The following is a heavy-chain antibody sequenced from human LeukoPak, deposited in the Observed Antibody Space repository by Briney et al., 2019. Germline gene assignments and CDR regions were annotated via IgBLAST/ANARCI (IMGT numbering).Heavy chain of an antibody. D-gene: IGHD5-24*01. V-gene: IGHV4-34*01. J-gene: IGHJ4*02. CDR2: INHSGST. Sequence: SETLSLTCIVYGGSFSAHYWAWIRQPPGKGLEWIGEINHSGSTNYNPSLTSRVTISVDTSKSQFSLNLNSVTAADTAVYYFARGPRISEMATITWYFNYWGQGTLVTVSS. CDR1: GGSFSAHY. CDR3: ARGPRISEMATITWYFNY.